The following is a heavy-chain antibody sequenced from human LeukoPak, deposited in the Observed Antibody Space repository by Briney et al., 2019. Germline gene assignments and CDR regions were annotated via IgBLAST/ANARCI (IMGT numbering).Heavy chain of an antibody. V-gene: IGHV3-48*02. J-gene: IGHJ4*02. CDR1: GFTFSSYS. Sequence: PGGSLRLSCAASGFTFSSYSMNWVRQAPGKGLEWVSHISSSGSTTYYADSVKGRFTISRDYAKNSLYLQMNSLRHEDTAVYYCARKFVGSSGYFVYWGQGTLVTVSS. CDR2: ISSSGSTT. CDR3: ARKFVGSSGYFVY. D-gene: IGHD3-22*01.